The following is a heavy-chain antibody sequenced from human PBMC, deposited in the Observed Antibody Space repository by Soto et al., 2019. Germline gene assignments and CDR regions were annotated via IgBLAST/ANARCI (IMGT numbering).Heavy chain of an antibody. CDR3: ATKGDALNY. V-gene: IGHV3-23*01. D-gene: IGHD2-21*02. CDR1: GFTFSDHY. CDR2: LSGTGDST. J-gene: IGHJ4*02. Sequence: GGSLRLSCAASGFTFSDHYIDWVRQAPGQGLDWLSALSGTGDSTYYADSVKGRFTISRDNAENSVFLQMNSLRAEDTAIYYCATKGDALNYWGQGTLVTVSS.